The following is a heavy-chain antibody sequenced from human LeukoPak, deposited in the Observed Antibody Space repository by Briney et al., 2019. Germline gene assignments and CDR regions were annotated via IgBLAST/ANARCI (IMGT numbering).Heavy chain of an antibody. CDR3: AKDRRGYCSSTSCYSPFDY. Sequence: GGSLRLSCAASGFTFSSYDIHWVRQAPGKGLEWVAVISYDGSNKYYADSVKGRFPIFRDNSKNTLYLQMNSLRAEDTAVYYCAKDRRGYCSSTSCYSPFDYWGQGTLVTVSS. V-gene: IGHV3-30*18. D-gene: IGHD2-2*02. CDR1: GFTFSSYD. CDR2: ISYDGSNK. J-gene: IGHJ4*02.